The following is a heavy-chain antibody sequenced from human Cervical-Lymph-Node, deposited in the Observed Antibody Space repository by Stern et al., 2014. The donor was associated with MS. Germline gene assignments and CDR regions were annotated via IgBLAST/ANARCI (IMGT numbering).Heavy chain of an antibody. CDR1: GFTFSNYG. CDR2: IWHDGSKT. D-gene: IGHD4-11*01. CDR3: VRDWSSNAYKSEDY. J-gene: IGHJ4*02. V-gene: IGHV3-33*01. Sequence: QLVQSGGGVVQPGRSLRLSCIASGFTFSNYGMHWVRQAPGKGLGWVATIWHDGSKTYYADSVRGRFTISRDNSKNTLSLQMNSLRVDDTAVYYCVRDWSSNAYKSEDYWGQGTLVTVSS.